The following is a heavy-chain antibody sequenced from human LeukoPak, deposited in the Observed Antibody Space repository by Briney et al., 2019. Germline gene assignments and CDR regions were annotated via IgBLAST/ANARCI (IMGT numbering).Heavy chain of an antibody. J-gene: IGHJ4*02. D-gene: IGHD2-2*01. Sequence: GGSLRLSCAASGFTFSSYVMSWVRQAPGKGLEWVSAISGSGGSTYYADSVKGRFTISRDNSKNTLYLQMNSLRAEDTAVYYCAKLEKDIVVVPAALFDYWGQGTLVTVSS. CDR2: ISGSGGST. CDR3: AKLEKDIVVVPAALFDY. CDR1: GFTFSSYV. V-gene: IGHV3-23*01.